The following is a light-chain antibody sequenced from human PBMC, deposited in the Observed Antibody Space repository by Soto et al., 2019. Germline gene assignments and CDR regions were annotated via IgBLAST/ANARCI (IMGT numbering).Light chain of an antibody. CDR3: QQYYSYPRT. Sequence: DIKMTQSPSTLSASVGDRVTITCRASQSITNWLAWYQQKPGKAPKLLMYDASSFHSGVPSRFSGSGSGTDFTLTISCLQSEDFAAYYCQQYYSYPRTFGQGTKVAIK. CDR1: QSITNW. J-gene: IGKJ1*01. V-gene: IGKV1-5*01. CDR2: DAS.